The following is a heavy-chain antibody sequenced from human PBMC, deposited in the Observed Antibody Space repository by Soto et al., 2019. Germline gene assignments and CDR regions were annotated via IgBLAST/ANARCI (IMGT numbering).Heavy chain of an antibody. CDR3: VSWIFAPFGH. J-gene: IGHJ4*02. D-gene: IGHD3-3*01. CDR2: IDQTGAYT. CDR1: GFIFSCHT. V-gene: IGHV3-23*05. Sequence: GGSLRLSCAASGFIFSCHTMSWVRQAPGTGLEWVSSIDQTGAYTNYAESVNGRFTISRDNSRNTLDLQMNSLRAADTALYYCVSWIFAPFGHRGQGTPVTVSS.